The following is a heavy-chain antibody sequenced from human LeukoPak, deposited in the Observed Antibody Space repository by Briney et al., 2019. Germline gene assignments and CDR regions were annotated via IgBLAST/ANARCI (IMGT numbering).Heavy chain of an antibody. CDR2: ISGSSSAI. CDR3: ATYSGYDRIFDY. Sequence: GRSLRLSCAASGFTFSTYGMSWVRQAPGKGLEWLSHISGSSSAINYADSVKGRFTISRDNAKNSLFLQMNSLRAEDTAVYYCATYSGYDRIFDYWGQGTLVTVSS. J-gene: IGHJ4*02. D-gene: IGHD5-12*01. CDR1: GFTFSTYG. V-gene: IGHV3-48*01.